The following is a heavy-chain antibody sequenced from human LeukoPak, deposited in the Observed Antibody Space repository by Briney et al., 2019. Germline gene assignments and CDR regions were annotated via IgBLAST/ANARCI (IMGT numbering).Heavy chain of an antibody. V-gene: IGHV4-39*07. CDR3: ARGQWERXDAFDI. CDR2: IYYSGST. CDR1: GGSISSSSYY. J-gene: IGHJ3*02. Sequence: SETLSLTCTVSGGSISSSSYYWGWIRQPPGKGLEWIGSIYYSGSTYYNPSLKSRVTISVDTSKNQFSLKLSSVTAADTAVYYCARGQWERXDAFDIWGQGTMVTVSS. D-gene: IGHD1-26*01.